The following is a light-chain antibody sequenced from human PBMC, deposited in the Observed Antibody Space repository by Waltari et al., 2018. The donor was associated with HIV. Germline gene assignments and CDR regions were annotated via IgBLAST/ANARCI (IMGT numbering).Light chain of an antibody. CDR2: LNSDGRH. CDR3: QTWDTGPWV. CDR1: SGHSNYA. Sequence: QLILTQSPSASASLGAAVKLTCILSSGHSNYAIAWHQHQPEQGPRFLMKLNSDGRHSKGDGSPDRFSGSSSGAERYLTISSLQSEDEADYYCQTWDTGPWVFGGGTKLTVL. J-gene: IGLJ3*02. V-gene: IGLV4-69*02.